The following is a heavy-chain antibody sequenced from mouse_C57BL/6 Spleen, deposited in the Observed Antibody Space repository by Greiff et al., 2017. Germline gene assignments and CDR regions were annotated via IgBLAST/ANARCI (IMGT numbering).Heavy chain of an antibody. Sequence: QVQLQQSGAELVRPGTSVKVSCKASGYAFTNYLIEWVKQRPGQGLEWIGVINPGSGGTNYNEKFKGKATLTADKSSSTAYMQLSSLTSEDSAVYFCARGGGQLRLPFAYWGQGTLVTVSA. CDR3: ARGGGQLRLPFAY. CDR2: INPGSGGT. V-gene: IGHV1-54*01. D-gene: IGHD3-2*02. CDR1: GYAFTNYL. J-gene: IGHJ3*01.